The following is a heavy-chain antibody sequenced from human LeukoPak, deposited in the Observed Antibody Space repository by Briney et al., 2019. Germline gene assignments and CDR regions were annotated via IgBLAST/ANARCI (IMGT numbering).Heavy chain of an antibody. J-gene: IGHJ3*02. V-gene: IGHV4-59*12. CDR1: GGSISSNY. CDR3: ARGVPYYYDSSGNDAFDI. D-gene: IGHD3-22*01. CDR2: FYYSGST. Sequence: SETLSLTCTVSGGSISSNYWIWIRQSPGKGLEWIGYFYYSGSTNYNPSLKTPVTISVDKSKNQFSLKLSSVTAADTAVYYCARGVPYYYDSSGNDAFDIWGQGTMVTVSS.